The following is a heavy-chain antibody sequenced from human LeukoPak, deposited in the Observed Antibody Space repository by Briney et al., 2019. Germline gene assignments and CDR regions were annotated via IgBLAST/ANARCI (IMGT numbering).Heavy chain of an antibody. V-gene: IGHV4-59*01. CDR3: ARGPAFDY. Sequence: PSETLSLTCTVSGGSISSYYWSWIRQPPGKGLEWIGYIYYSGSTNYNPSLKSRVTISVDTSKNHFSLRLSSVTPADTAVYFCARGPAFDYWGQGTLVTVSS. CDR1: GGSISSYY. CDR2: IYYSGST. J-gene: IGHJ4*02.